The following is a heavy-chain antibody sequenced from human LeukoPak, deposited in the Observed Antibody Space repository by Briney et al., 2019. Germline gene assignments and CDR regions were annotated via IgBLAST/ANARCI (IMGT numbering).Heavy chain of an antibody. V-gene: IGHV3-48*01. J-gene: IGHJ4*02. CDR1: GFNFSIYS. Sequence: GGSLRLSCAASGFNFSIYSMSWVRQAPGKGLEWVSYITRSSTTIYYADSVKGRFTISRDNAKNSLYLQMNSLRAEDTAVYYCAREHSSRTIDYWGQGTLVTVSS. D-gene: IGHD6-13*01. CDR3: AREHSSRTIDY. CDR2: ITRSSTTI.